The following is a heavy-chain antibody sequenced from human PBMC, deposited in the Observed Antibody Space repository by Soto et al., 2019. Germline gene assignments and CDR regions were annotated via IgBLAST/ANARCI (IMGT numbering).Heavy chain of an antibody. D-gene: IGHD3-9*01. CDR1: GYTFTSYG. CDR2: ISAYNGNT. Sequence: ASVKVSCKASGYTFTSYGISWVRQAPGQGLEWMRWISAYNGNTNYAQKLQGRVTMTTDTSTSTAYMELRSLRSDDTAVYYCARDSGYDILTGYPGYYYYGMDVWGQGTTVTVSS. V-gene: IGHV1-18*01. J-gene: IGHJ6*02. CDR3: ARDSGYDILTGYPGYYYYGMDV.